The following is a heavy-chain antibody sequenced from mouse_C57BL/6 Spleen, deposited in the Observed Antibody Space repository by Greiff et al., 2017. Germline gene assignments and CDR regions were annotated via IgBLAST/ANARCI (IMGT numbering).Heavy chain of an antibody. V-gene: IGHV7-3*01. CDR1: GFTFTDYY. D-gene: IGHD1-1*01. J-gene: IGHJ4*01. CDR2: IRNKANGYTT. CDR3: ARLFITTVVPYYAMDY. Sequence: EVHLVESGGGLVQPGGSLSLSCAASGFTFTDYYMSWVRQPPGTALEWLGFIRNKANGYTTEYSASVPGRFTISRDNSQSILYLQMNALRAEDSATYYCARLFITTVVPYYAMDYWGQGTSVTVSS.